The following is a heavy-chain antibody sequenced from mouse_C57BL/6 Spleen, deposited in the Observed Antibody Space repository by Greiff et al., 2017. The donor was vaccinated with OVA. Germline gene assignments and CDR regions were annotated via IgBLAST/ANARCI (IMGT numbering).Heavy chain of an antibody. Sequence: QVQLQQSGPELVKPGASVKISCKASGYAFSSSWMNWVKQRPGKGLEWIGRIYPGDGDTNYNGKFKGKATLTADKSSSTAYMQLRSLTSEDSAVYFCAREAVTTGDYYAMDYWGQGTSVTVSS. CDR1: GYAFSSSW. D-gene: IGHD2-2*01. CDR2: IYPGDGDT. J-gene: IGHJ4*01. V-gene: IGHV1-82*01. CDR3: AREAVTTGDYYAMDY.